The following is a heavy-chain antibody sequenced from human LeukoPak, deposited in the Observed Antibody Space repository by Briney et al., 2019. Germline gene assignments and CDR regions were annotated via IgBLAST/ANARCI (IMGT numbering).Heavy chain of an antibody. Sequence: PSETLSLTCTVSGGSISRHYWSWIRQPPGKGLEWIGYIDYSGSTNYSPSLKSRVTISLDTSTNQFSLKLSSVTAADTAVYYCARHYSSDPFDYWGQGTLVTVSS. CDR2: IDYSGST. D-gene: IGHD6-19*01. V-gene: IGHV4-59*11. J-gene: IGHJ4*02. CDR1: GGSISRHY. CDR3: ARHYSSDPFDY.